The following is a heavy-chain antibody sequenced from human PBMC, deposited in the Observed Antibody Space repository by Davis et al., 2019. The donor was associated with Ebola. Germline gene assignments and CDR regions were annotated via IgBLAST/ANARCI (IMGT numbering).Heavy chain of an antibody. CDR1: GFTFSSYA. Sequence: PGGSLRLSCAASGFTFSSYAMSWVRQAPGKGLEWVSAISGSGGSTYYADSVKGRFTISRDNSKNTLYLQMNSLRAEDTAVYYCAKPYGDYGSNYYFDYWGQGTLVTVSS. V-gene: IGHV3-23*01. CDR2: ISGSGGST. CDR3: AKPYGDYGSNYYFDY. J-gene: IGHJ4*02. D-gene: IGHD4-17*01.